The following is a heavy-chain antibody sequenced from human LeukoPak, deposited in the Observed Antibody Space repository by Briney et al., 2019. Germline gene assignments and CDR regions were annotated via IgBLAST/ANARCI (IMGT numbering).Heavy chain of an antibody. D-gene: IGHD3-22*01. CDR3: AREYISGPKQTDAFDI. V-gene: IGHV3-74*01. CDR2: INEDGRIT. Sequence: GGSLRLSCAVSGFTFRTYWMHWVRQVPGKGLVWVSRINEDGRITNYANSVKGRFIISRDNAKDTLYLQMNGLRTEDTAVYYCAREYISGPKQTDAFDIWGQGTMVTVSS. CDR1: GFTFRTYW. J-gene: IGHJ3*02.